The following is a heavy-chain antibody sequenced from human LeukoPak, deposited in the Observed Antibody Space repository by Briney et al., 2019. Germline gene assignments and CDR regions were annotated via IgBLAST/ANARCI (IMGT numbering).Heavy chain of an antibody. Sequence: GGSLRLSCAASGFTFSSYAMSWVRQAPGKGLEWVSAISGSGGSTYYADSVKGRFTISRDNSKNALYLQMNSLRAEDTAVYYCAKGVSAMVPFSLDYWGQGTLVTVSS. CDR1: GFTFSSYA. V-gene: IGHV3-23*01. D-gene: IGHD5-18*01. J-gene: IGHJ4*02. CDR3: AKGVSAMVPFSLDY. CDR2: ISGSGGST.